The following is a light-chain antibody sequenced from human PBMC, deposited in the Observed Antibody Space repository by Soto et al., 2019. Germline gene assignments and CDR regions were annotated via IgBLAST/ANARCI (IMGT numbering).Light chain of an antibody. J-gene: IGKJ5*01. Sequence: DIQMTQSPSTLSASVGDRVTITCRASQSITYWLAWYEQKPGKAPKLLIYKASSLESGGPSRFSGSGSGTEFTLTIISLQPDDFATYYCQQYHSYPIAFGQGTRLATK. CDR2: KAS. CDR1: QSITYW. V-gene: IGKV1-5*03. CDR3: QQYHSYPIA.